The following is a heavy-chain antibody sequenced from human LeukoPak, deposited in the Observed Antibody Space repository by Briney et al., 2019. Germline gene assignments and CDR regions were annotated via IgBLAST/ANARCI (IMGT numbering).Heavy chain of an antibody. Sequence: SGPTLVNPTQTLTLTCTFSGFSLSTSGVAVGWIRQPPGKALEWLALINWDDDKRYSPSLKSRLTITRDTSNNQVVLKVTNVDPVDTATYYCAHFYGRNPRGHWGQGTLVTVSS. CDR2: INWDDDK. CDR3: AHFYGRNPRGH. V-gene: IGHV2-5*02. D-gene: IGHD4-23*01. J-gene: IGHJ4*02. CDR1: GFSLSTSGVA.